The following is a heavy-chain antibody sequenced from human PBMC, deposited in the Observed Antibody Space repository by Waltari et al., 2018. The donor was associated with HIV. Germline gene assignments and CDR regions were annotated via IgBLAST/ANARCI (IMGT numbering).Heavy chain of an antibody. CDR2: ISSGGSVV. V-gene: IGHV3-48*01. Sequence: VQLGESGGGWVQPGGALGLSCAASGLPFGTYSLNWVRQARGEGLGWVSHISSGGSVVYYADSGEGRFTISRDNAKNSLYLEMNSLTVDDTSLYFCARDADHWEQHYFDVWGQGTPVTVSP. D-gene: IGHD7-27*01. J-gene: IGHJ4*02. CDR1: GLPFGTYS. CDR3: ARDADHWEQHYFDV.